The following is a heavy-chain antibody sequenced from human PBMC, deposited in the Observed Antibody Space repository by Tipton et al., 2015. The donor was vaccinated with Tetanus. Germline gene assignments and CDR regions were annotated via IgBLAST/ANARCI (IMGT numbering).Heavy chain of an antibody. V-gene: IGHV4-61*03. CDR2: ISDSGST. CDR1: GGSLRGGDHY. CDR3: AKDPASRGWFDP. Sequence: TLSLTCTVSGGSLRGGDHYWSWIRQPPGKGLEWLAYISDSGSTNSNYFLKSRITVSRDTSKNHFSLNLASVTAADTAVYFCAKDPASRGWFDPWGQGTLVSVSS. J-gene: IGHJ5*02.